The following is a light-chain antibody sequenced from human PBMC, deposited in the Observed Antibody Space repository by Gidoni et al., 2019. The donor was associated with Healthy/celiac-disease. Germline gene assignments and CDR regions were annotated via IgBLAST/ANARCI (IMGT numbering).Light chain of an antibody. Sequence: QSMLTQPPAVAGAPGQMMTISCTGSSSNIWAGYDVHWYQQLPGTAPKLPIYGTSHRPSGVLDRVSGSTSGTSASLAITGPQAEDEADYYCQSYDSSLSGWVFGAGTKLTVL. J-gene: IGLJ3*02. CDR1: SSNIWAGYD. V-gene: IGLV1-40*01. CDR2: GTS. CDR3: QSYDSSLSGWV.